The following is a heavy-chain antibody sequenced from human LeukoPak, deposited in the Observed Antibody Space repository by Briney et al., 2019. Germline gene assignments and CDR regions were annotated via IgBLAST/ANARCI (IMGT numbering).Heavy chain of an antibody. D-gene: IGHD3-22*01. CDR3: AKDDSSGYSLDY. V-gene: IGHV3-30*18. Sequence: GGSLRLSCAASGFTFSTYWMHWVRQTPGKGLVWVAVISYDGSNKYYADSVKGRFTISRDDSKNTLYLQMNSLRAEDTAVYYCAKDDSSGYSLDYWGQGTLVTVSS. J-gene: IGHJ4*02. CDR2: ISYDGSNK. CDR1: GFTFSTYW.